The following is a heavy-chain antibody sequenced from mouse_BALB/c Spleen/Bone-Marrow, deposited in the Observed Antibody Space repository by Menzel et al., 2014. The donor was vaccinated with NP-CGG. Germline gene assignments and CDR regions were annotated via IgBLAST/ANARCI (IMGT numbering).Heavy chain of an antibody. CDR3: ARSGYYGSSPYYAMDY. CDR1: GFTFSSFG. D-gene: IGHD1-1*01. V-gene: IGHV5-17*02. CDR2: ISSGSSTI. J-gene: IGHJ4*01. Sequence: DVKLVESGGGLVQPGGSRKLSCAASGFTFSSFGMHWVRQAPEKGLEWVAYISSGSSTIYYADTVKGRFTISRDNPKNTLFLQMTSLRSEDTAMYDCARSGYYGSSPYYAMDYWGQGTSVTVSS.